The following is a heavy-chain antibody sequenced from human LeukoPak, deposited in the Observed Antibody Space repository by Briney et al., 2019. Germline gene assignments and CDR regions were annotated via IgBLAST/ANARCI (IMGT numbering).Heavy chain of an antibody. D-gene: IGHD4-17*01. V-gene: IGHV3-23*01. J-gene: IGHJ3*02. CDR2: ISGSGGST. Sequence: GGSLRLSCAASGFTFGSYAMNWVRQAPGKGLEWVSTISGSGGSTYYADSVKGRFTISRDNSKNTLYMQMNSLRADDTAVYYCARDRDDYGDPGAFGMWGQGTMVTVSS. CDR3: ARDRDDYGDPGAFGM. CDR1: GFTFGSYA.